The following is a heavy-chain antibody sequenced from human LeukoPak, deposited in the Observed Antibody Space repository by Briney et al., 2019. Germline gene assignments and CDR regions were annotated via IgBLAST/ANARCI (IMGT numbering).Heavy chain of an antibody. D-gene: IGHD1-14*01. CDR1: GFTVSSNY. V-gene: IGHV3-23*01. Sequence: PGGSLRLSCAASGFTVSSNYMSWVRQAPGKGLEWVSGISGSGGSTYYADSVKGRFTISRDNSKNTLYLQMNSLRAEDTAVYSCAKDFGTGTGRKLFDYWGQGTLVTVSS. CDR3: AKDFGTGTGRKLFDY. J-gene: IGHJ4*02. CDR2: ISGSGGST.